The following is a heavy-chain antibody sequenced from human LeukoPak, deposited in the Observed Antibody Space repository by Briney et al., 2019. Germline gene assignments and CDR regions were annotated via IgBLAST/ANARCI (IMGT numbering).Heavy chain of an antibody. CDR1: GYTLTELS. V-gene: IGHV1-24*01. D-gene: IGHD3-22*01. J-gene: IGHJ4*02. Sequence: GASVKVSCKVSGYTLTELSMHWVRQAPGTGLEWMGGFDPEDGETIYAQKFQGRVTMTEDTSTDTAYMELSSLRSEDTAVYYCAMASFRDSSGYYAGKVYYFDYWGQGTLVTVSS. CDR3: AMASFRDSSGYYAGKVYYFDY. CDR2: FDPEDGET.